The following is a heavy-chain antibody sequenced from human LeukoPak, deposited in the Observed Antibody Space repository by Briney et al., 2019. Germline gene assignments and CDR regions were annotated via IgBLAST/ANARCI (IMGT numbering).Heavy chain of an antibody. Sequence: GRSLRVSCAASGFTFSSYDMSWVRQAPGKGLEWVSAISGSGGSTYYADPVKGRFTISRDNAKNSLYLQMNSLRAEDTAVYYCARDGGSYYPYFYYYYMDVWGKGTTVTVSS. CDR1: GFTFSSYD. V-gene: IGHV3-23*01. CDR3: ARDGGSYYPYFYYYYMDV. D-gene: IGHD1-26*01. CDR2: ISGSGGST. J-gene: IGHJ6*03.